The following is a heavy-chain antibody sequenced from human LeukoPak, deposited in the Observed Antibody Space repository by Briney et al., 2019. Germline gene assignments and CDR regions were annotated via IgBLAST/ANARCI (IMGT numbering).Heavy chain of an antibody. CDR3: AREVARDGYNYSDY. CDR1: GYTFTSYA. CDR2: SNAGNGNT. D-gene: IGHD5-24*01. Sequence: GASVKVSCKASGYTFTSYAMHWVRQAPGQRLEWMGWSNAGNGNTKYSQEFQGRVTITRDTSASTAYMELSSLRSEDMAVYYCAREVARDGYNYSDYWGQGTLVTVSS. J-gene: IGHJ4*02. V-gene: IGHV1-3*02.